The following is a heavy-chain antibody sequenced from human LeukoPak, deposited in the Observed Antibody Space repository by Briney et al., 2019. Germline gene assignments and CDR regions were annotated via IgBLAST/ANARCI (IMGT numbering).Heavy chain of an antibody. CDR2: ISAYNGNT. J-gene: IGHJ3*02. CDR1: GYTFTSYG. Sequence: ASVKVSCKASGYTFTSYGIIWVRRAPGQGLEWMGWISAYNGNTNYAQKLQGRVTMTTDTSTSTAYMELRSLRSDDTAVYYCARGLQENLAWLQAFSAFDIWGQGTMVTVSS. D-gene: IGHD5-12*01. CDR3: ARGLQENLAWLQAFSAFDI. V-gene: IGHV1-18*01.